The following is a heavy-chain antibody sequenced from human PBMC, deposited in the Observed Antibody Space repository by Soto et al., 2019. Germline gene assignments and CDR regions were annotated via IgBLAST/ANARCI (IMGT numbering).Heavy chain of an antibody. V-gene: IGHV4-59*01. J-gene: IGHJ4*02. D-gene: IGHD3-22*01. Sequence: LSLTCTISGGSFNNDYWTWIRESPWKGLEWIGYIFHSGITDYNPSVKSRVTISIDKSKNLFSLKLTSVTAADTAVYYCARDRYFYDSAGYYRTLASWGQGILVTVS. CDR3: ARDRYFYDSAGYYRTLAS. CDR1: GGSFNNDY. CDR2: IFHSGIT.